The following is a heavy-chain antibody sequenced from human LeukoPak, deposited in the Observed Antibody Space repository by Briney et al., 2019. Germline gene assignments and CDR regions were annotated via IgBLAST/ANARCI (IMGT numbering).Heavy chain of an antibody. CDR1: LFTFSDYY. V-gene: IGHV3-7*01. CDR3: ARDQEGSVAEDY. J-gene: IGHJ4*02. Sequence: PGGSLRLSCAASLFTFSDYYMSWIRQAPGKGLEWVANIKQDGSEKYNVDSVKGRFTISRDNAKNSLYLQMDSLRAEDTAIYYCARDQEGSVAEDYWGQGTLVTVSS. CDR2: IKQDGSEK.